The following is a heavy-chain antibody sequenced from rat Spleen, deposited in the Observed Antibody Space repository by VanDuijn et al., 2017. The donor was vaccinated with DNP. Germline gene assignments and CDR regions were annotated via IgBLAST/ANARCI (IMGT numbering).Heavy chain of an antibody. CDR3: TTDFERGY. V-gene: IGHV5-7*01. CDR2: ITYDGSST. J-gene: IGHJ2*01. D-gene: IGHD1-11*01. Sequence: EVQLVESGGDLVQPGRSLKLSCVASGFTFNNYLMTWIRQVPKKGLEWVATITYDGSSTYYRDSVKGRFTISRDNAKSTLYLQMDSLRSEDTAAYYCTTDFERGYWGQGVMVTVSS. CDR1: GFTFNNYL.